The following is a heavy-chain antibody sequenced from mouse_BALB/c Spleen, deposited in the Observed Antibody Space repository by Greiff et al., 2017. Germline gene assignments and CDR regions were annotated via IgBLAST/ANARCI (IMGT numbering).Heavy chain of an antibody. V-gene: IGHV5-6*01. D-gene: IGHD2-1*01. CDR3: ARDGNYGFDY. CDR2: ISSGGSYT. J-gene: IGHJ2*01. Sequence: DVQLVESGGDLVKPGGSLKLSCAASGFTFSSYGMSWVRQTPDKRLEWVATISSGGSYTYYPDSVKGRFTISRDNAKNTLYLQMSSLKSEDTAMYYCARDGNYGFDYWGQGTTLTVSS. CDR1: GFTFSSYG.